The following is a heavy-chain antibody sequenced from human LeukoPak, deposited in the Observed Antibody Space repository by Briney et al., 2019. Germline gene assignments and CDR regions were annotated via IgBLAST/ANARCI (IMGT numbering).Heavy chain of an antibody. D-gene: IGHD6-13*01. V-gene: IGHV3-48*03. CDR3: AREAAAGTSPYHDAFDI. CDR1: GFTFSSYE. CDR2: ISSSGSTI. Sequence: GGSLRLSCAASGFTFSSYEMSWVRQAPGKGLEWVSYISSSGSTIYYADSVKGRFTISRDNAKNSLYLQMNSLRAEGTAVYYCAREAAAGTSPYHDAFDIWGQGTMVTVSS. J-gene: IGHJ3*02.